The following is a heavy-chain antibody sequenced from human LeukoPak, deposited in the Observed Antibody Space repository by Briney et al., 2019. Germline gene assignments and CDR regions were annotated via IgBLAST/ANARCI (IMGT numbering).Heavy chain of an antibody. CDR1: GGSISSGGYS. CDR3: ARGSVAGTGIFDC. D-gene: IGHD6-19*01. CDR2: IYHSGST. V-gene: IGHV4-30-2*01. Sequence: PSQTLSLTCAVSGGSISSGGYSWSWIRQPPGKGLEWIGYIYHSGSTSYNPSLKSRLTISVDRSKNQFSLNLSSVTAADTAVYYCARGSVAGTGIFDCWGQGTLVTVSS. J-gene: IGHJ4*02.